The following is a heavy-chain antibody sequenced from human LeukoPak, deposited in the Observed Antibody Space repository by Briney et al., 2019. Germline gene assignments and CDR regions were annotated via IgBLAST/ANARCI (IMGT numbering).Heavy chain of an antibody. CDR3: ARGLSSIRYSSEGLDY. CDR2: MNPNSGNT. D-gene: IGHD6-19*01. J-gene: IGHJ4*02. CDR1: GYTFTSYD. Sequence: ASVKVSCKASGYTFTSYDINWVRPATGQGLAWMGWMNPNSGNTGYAQKFQGRVTMTRNTSISTAYMELSSLRSDDTAVYYCARGLSSIRYSSEGLDYWGQGTLVTVSS. V-gene: IGHV1-8*01.